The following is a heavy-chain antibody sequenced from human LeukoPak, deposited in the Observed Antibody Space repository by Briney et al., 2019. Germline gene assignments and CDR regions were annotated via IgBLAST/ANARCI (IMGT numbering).Heavy chain of an antibody. CDR2: IYYSGSA. D-gene: IGHD3-10*01. CDR1: DGSISGYY. CDR3: ARYLSSGLDY. J-gene: IGHJ4*02. V-gene: IGHV4-59*01. Sequence: SETLSLTCTGSDGSISGYYWCWIRQPPGKGLEWIGYIYYSGSASYNSSLRGRVTMSVDTSKNQFSLKLSSVTAADTAIFYCARYLSSGLDYWGQGTLVAVSS.